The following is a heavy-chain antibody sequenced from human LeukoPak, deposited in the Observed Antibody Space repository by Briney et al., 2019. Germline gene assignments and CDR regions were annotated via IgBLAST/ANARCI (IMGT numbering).Heavy chain of an antibody. CDR2: IKQDGSEK. CDR3: ARGGSVASFDY. V-gene: IGHV3-7*01. D-gene: IGHD6-19*01. J-gene: IGHJ4*02. CDR1: GFTFRNYW. Sequence: PGGSLRLSCAASGFTFRNYWMSWVRQAPGKGLEWVANIKQDGSEKYYVDSVKGRFTISRDNAKISLYLQMNSLRAEDTAVYYCARGGSVASFDYWGQGTLVTVSS.